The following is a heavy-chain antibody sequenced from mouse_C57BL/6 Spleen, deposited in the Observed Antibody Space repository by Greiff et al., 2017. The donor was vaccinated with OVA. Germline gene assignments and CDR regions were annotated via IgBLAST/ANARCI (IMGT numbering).Heavy chain of an antibody. CDR2: IYPGDGDT. CDR3: ARIVITTVVPSYYFDY. D-gene: IGHD1-1*01. CDR1: GYAFSSSW. J-gene: IGHJ2*01. V-gene: IGHV1-82*01. Sequence: QVQLQQSGPELVKPGASVKISCKASGYAFSSSWMNWVKQRPGKGLEWIGRIYPGDGDTNYNGKFKGKATLTADKSSSTAYMQLSSLTSEDSAVYFCARIVITTVVPSYYFDYWGQGTTLTVSS.